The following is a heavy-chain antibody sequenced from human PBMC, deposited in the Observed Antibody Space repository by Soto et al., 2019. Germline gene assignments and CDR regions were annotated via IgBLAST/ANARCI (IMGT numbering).Heavy chain of an antibody. CDR3: ARWPPRDPRFDS. CDR2: IYYSGST. Sequence: QVQLQESGPGLVKPSQTLSLTCTVSGGSISSGGYYWSWIRQHPGKGLEWIGYIYYSGSTYYNPSLKSRVTIPVDTSKNPFSLKLSPVTAADTAVYYCARWPPRDPRFDSWCQGTLVTVSS. V-gene: IGHV4-31*03. J-gene: IGHJ4*02. CDR1: GGSISSGGYY.